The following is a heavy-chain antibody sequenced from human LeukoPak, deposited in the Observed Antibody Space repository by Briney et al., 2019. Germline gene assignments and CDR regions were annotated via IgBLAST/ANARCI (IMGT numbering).Heavy chain of an antibody. V-gene: IGHV3-30-3*01. CDR1: GFTFSSYA. CDR3: ARGPPRGIAAAGHGYYYYYGMDV. Sequence: GGSLRLSCAASGFTFSSYAMHWVRQAPGKGLEWVAVISCDGSNKYYADSLKGRFTISRDNSKNTLYLQMNSLRAEDTAVYYCARGPPRGIAAAGHGYYYYYGMDVWGQGTTVTVSS. CDR2: ISCDGSNK. D-gene: IGHD6-13*01. J-gene: IGHJ6*02.